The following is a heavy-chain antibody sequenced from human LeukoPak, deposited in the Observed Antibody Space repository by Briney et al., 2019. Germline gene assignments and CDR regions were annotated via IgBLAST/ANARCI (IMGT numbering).Heavy chain of an antibody. D-gene: IGHD3-22*01. V-gene: IGHV1-69*13. CDR1: GGTFSSYA. CDR3: ARATHYDSSGYCSDY. J-gene: IGHJ4*02. Sequence: ASVKVSCKASGGTFSSYAISWVRQAPGQGLEWMGGIIPIFGTANYAQKFQGRVTITADESTSTAYMELSSLRSEDTAVYYCARATHYDSSGYCSDYWGQGTLVTVSS. CDR2: IIPIFGTA.